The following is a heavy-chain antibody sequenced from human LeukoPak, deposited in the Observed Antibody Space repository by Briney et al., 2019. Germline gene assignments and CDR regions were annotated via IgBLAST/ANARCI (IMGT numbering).Heavy chain of an antibody. V-gene: IGHV3-23*01. CDR2: ISGSGGST. D-gene: IGHD5-12*01. CDR1: GFPFSSYG. Sequence: PGGTLRLSCAASGFPFSSYGMSWVRQAPGKGLEWVSAISGSGGSTYYADSVKGRFTISRDNSKNTLYLQINSLRAEDTAVYYCAKYSGYEYYYHYYMDVWGKGTTVTISS. CDR3: AKYSGYEYYYHYYMDV. J-gene: IGHJ6*03.